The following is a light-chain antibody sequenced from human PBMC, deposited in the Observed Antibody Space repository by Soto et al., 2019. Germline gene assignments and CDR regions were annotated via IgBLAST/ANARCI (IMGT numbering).Light chain of an antibody. CDR1: QSLLLSNGYNY. CDR2: SGS. CDR3: MQDLQTPYT. J-gene: IGKJ2*01. Sequence: DIVMTQSPLSLPVTPGEPASISCGSRQSLLLSNGYNYLDWYLQKPGQSPQLLIYSGSNRASGVPDRFSGSGSGTDFTLKISRVEAEDVGVYYCMQDLQTPYTFGQGTKLEI. V-gene: IGKV2-28*01.